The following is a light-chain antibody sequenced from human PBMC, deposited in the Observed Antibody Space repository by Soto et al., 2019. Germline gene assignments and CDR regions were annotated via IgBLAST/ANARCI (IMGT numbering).Light chain of an antibody. CDR1: QSLLHSNGYNY. J-gene: IGKJ1*01. Sequence: DFVMSQSQLSLPVTPGEPASISCRSSQSLLHSNGYNYLDWYLQKPGQSPQLLIYLGSNRASGVPDRFSGSGSGTDFTLKISRVEAEDVGVYYCKQPLQSWTFGQGTKVDIK. V-gene: IGKV2-28*01. CDR3: KQPLQSWT. CDR2: LGS.